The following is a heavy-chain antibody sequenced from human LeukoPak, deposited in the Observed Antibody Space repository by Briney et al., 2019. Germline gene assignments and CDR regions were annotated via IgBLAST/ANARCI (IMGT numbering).Heavy chain of an antibody. CDR2: IIPIFGIA. V-gene: IGHV1-69*04. CDR3: AEGYNWNYVLNY. J-gene: IGHJ4*02. Sequence: SVKVSCKASGGTFSSYAISWVRQAPGQGLEWMGRIIPIFGIANYAQKFQGRVTITADKSTSTAYMELSSLRSEDTAVYYCAEGYNWNYVLNYWGQGTLVTVSS. CDR1: GGTFSSYA. D-gene: IGHD1-7*01.